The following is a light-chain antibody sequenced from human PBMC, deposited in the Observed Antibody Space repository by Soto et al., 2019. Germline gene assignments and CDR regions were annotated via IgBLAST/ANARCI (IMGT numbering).Light chain of an antibody. V-gene: IGKV3-15*01. Sequence: IVMTQSPATLSVSPGERATLSCRASQSVRNNLAWYQQKLGQAPRLLIYGAFTRATGVPARFSGSGSGTEFTLTISSLQSEDFAVYYCQQYDDWPRTFGQGTKVEIK. CDR1: QSVRNN. CDR3: QQYDDWPRT. J-gene: IGKJ1*01. CDR2: GAF.